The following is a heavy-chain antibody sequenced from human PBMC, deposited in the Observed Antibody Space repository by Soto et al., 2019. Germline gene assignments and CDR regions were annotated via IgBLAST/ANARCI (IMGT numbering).Heavy chain of an antibody. J-gene: IGHJ2*01. CDR1: GFTFSGYA. Sequence: EVQLLDSGGGLVQPGGSLRLSCAASGFTFSGYARTWVRQAPGKGLEWVSAISGGGDATFYADAVKGRFTISRDNSTNTLYLQMTTLRAEDTAVYYCARKVSGSTGRPDLWYFDLWGRGTLVTVSS. CDR2: ISGGGDAT. CDR3: ARKVSGSTGRPDLWYFDL. D-gene: IGHD3-10*01. V-gene: IGHV3-23*01.